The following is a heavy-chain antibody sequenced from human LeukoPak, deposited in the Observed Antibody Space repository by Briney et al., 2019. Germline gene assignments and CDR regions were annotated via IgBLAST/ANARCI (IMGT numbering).Heavy chain of an antibody. V-gene: IGHV7-4-1*02. CDR1: GYTFTTYP. CDR2: INTNTGNP. J-gene: IGHJ4*02. D-gene: IGHD3-22*01. CDR3: ARARGGYYDSSGQILDY. Sequence: PGASVKVSCETSGYTFTTYPINWVRQAPGQGLEWMGWINTNTGNPTYAQGFTGRFVFSLDTSVSTAYPQISSLKAEDTAVYYCARARGGYYDSSGQILDYWGQGTLVTVSS.